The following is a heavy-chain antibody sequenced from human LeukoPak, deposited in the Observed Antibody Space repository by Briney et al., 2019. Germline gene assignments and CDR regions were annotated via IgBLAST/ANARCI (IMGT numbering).Heavy chain of an antibody. CDR3: AKVDTAMGNGYYYYYMDV. V-gene: IGHV3-30*02. CDR1: GFTFSSYG. Sequence: GGSLRLSCAASGFTFSSYGMHWVRQAPGKGLEWVAFIRYDGSNKYYADSVKGRFTISRDNSKDTLYLQMNSLRAEDTAVYYCAKVDTAMGNGYYYYYMDVWGKGTTVTVSS. D-gene: IGHD5-18*01. CDR2: IRYDGSNK. J-gene: IGHJ6*03.